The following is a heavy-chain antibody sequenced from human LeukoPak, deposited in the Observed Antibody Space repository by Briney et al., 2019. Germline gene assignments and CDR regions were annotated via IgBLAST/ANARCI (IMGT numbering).Heavy chain of an antibody. V-gene: IGHV4-34*01. J-gene: IGHJ5*02. CDR1: GGSFSGYY. CDR2: VNHSGST. Sequence: PSETLSLTCAVYGGSFSGYYWSWIRQPPGKGLEWIGEVNHSGSTNYNPSLKSRVTISVDTSKNQFSLKLSSVTAADTAVYYCARSSSQGWFDPWGQGTLVTVSS. CDR3: ARSSSQGWFDP.